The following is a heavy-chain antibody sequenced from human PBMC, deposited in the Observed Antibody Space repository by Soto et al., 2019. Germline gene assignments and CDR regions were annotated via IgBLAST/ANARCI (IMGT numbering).Heavy chain of an antibody. CDR1: GGSIRSYY. Sequence: TLSLTCTVSGGSIRSYYWSWIRQPPGKRLEWIGYFYYSGYTNYNPSLNSRVTISVGTSKNQLSLKLSSVTAADTAVYYCARRYSSSFDYWGQGILVTVSS. D-gene: IGHD6-13*01. J-gene: IGHJ4*02. CDR3: ARRYSSSFDY. CDR2: FYYSGYT. V-gene: IGHV4-59*08.